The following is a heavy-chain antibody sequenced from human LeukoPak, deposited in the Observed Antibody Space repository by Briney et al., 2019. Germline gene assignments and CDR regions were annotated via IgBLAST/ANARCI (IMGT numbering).Heavy chain of an antibody. D-gene: IGHD4-17*01. CDR1: GFTFSSYG. CDR2: ISSSSSTI. V-gene: IGHV3-48*04. Sequence: GGSLRLSCAASGFTFSSYGMHWVRQAPGKGLEWVSHISSSSSTIYYADSVKGRFTISRDNAKNSLYLQMNSLRAEDTAVYYCARTTAINNWFDPWGQGTLVTVSS. J-gene: IGHJ5*02. CDR3: ARTTAINNWFDP.